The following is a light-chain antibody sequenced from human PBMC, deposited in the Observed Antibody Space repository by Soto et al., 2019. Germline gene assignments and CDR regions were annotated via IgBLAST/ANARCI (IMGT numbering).Light chain of an antibody. CDR3: QQYASSVT. Sequence: EILLTQSPDSLSLSPGDRATLSCRASQSFSSTFFAWYQQKPGQAPRLLIYGASRRATGIPDRFSGSGSGTDFTLTISRLEPEDFAVYYWQQYASSVTFGQGTKVEIK. V-gene: IGKV3-20*01. CDR1: QSFSSTF. J-gene: IGKJ1*01. CDR2: GAS.